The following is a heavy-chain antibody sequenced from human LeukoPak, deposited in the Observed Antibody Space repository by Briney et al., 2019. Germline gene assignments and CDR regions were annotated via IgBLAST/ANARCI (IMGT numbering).Heavy chain of an antibody. V-gene: IGHV3-21*01. D-gene: IGHD3-3*01. CDR3: ATQYDFWSGYYDHYFDY. J-gene: IGHJ4*02. CDR2: ISGSSTYI. CDR1: GFTFSIYS. Sequence: GGSLRLSCAASGFTFSIYSLNWIRQAPGKGLEWVSSISGSSTYIYYADSVKGRFTISRDNAKNTLYLQMNSLRAEDTAVYYCATQYDFWSGYYDHYFDYWGQGTLVTVSS.